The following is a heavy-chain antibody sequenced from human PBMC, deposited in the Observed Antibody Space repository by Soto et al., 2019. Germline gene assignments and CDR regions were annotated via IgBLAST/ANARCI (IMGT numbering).Heavy chain of an antibody. CDR1: GYTFTDYY. V-gene: IGHV1-2*02. D-gene: IGHD4-4*01. CDR2: INPNSGGT. Sequence: QEQLVQSGAEVKKPGASVKVSCKASGYTFTDYYIHWVRQAPGQGLEWMGWINPNSGGTKYAQKFQGRVTMTRDTSISTAYMELSRLRSDDTAVYYCARSPPGDSKTNWFDPWGQGTLVTVSS. J-gene: IGHJ5*02. CDR3: ARSPPGDSKTNWFDP.